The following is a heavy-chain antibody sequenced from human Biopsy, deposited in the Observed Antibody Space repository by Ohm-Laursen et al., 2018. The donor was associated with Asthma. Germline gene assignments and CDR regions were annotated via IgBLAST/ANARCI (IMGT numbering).Heavy chain of an antibody. CDR1: GFAFDSYA. J-gene: IGHJ4*02. CDR2: ISHDGRES. V-gene: IGHV3-30*04. Sequence: SLRLSCAASGFAFDSYAMYWVRQSPGKGPEWVALISHDGRESGYVDSVRGRFTISRDNSKSTLFLQMDSLSAEDTTVYYCAKDFRGIAVAGDRGFDYWGQGTLVTVSS. CDR3: AKDFRGIAVAGDRGFDY. D-gene: IGHD6-19*01.